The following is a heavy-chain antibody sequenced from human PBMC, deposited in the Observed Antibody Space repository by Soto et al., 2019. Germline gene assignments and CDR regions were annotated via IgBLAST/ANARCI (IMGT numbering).Heavy chain of an antibody. Sequence: GGSLRLSCAVSGFTVSSNYMSWVRQAPGKGLEWVSVIYSGGSTYYADSVKGRFTISRDNSKNTLYLQMNSLRAEDTAVYYCAKNDNYYYYYGMDVWGKGTTVTVSS. CDR2: IYSGGST. V-gene: IGHV3-66*01. CDR3: AKNDNYYYYYGMDV. J-gene: IGHJ6*04. CDR1: GFTVSSNY.